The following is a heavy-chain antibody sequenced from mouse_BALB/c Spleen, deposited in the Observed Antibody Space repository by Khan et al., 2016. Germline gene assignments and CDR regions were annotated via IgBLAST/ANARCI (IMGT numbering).Heavy chain of an antibody. CDR3: ASYYFDY. CDR1: GFNIKDTY. CDR2: IDPANGNT. V-gene: IGHV14-3*02. J-gene: IGHJ2*01. Sequence: VQLQQSGAELVKPGASVKLSCTASGFNIKDTYMHWVKQRPEQGLEWIGRIDPANGNTKYDPKFQGKATITADTSYTTAYLQLSSLTSEDTAVYYCASYYFDYWGQGTTLTVSS.